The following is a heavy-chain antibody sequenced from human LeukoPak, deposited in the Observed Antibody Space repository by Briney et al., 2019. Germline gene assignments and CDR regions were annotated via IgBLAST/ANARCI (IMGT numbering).Heavy chain of an antibody. D-gene: IGHD5-12*01. CDR2: IYPGDSDT. J-gene: IGHJ4*02. CDR3: ARIPYSGRYYFDY. CDR1: GYSFTSYW. V-gene: IGHV5-51*01. Sequence: GESLKISCKGSGYSFTSYWIGWVRQMPGKGLEWMGIIYPGDSDTTYSPSFQGQVTISADKSISTAYLQWGSLKASDTAMYYCARIPYSGRYYFDYWGQGTLITVSS.